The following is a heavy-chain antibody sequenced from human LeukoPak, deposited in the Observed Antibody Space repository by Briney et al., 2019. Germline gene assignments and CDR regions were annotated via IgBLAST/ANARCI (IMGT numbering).Heavy chain of an antibody. J-gene: IGHJ5*02. Sequence: PSETLSLTCTVSGGSISSYYWSWIRQPAGKGLEWIGRIYTSGSTNYNPSLKSRVTMSVDTSKNQFSLKLSSVTAADTAVYYCVREGFGEPMNNWFDPWGQGTLVTVST. CDR1: GGSISSYY. CDR2: IYTSGST. V-gene: IGHV4-4*07. D-gene: IGHD3-10*01. CDR3: VREGFGEPMNNWFDP.